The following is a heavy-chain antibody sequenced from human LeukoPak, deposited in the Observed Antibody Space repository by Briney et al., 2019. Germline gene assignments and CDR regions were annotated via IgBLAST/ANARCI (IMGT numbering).Heavy chain of an antibody. Sequence: PSGTLSLTCSVSGGSISSISYYWGWIRQPPGKGLEWIGNIYSSGSTYNNPSLKSRVIISVDTSKNQFSLKLTSVTAADTAVYYCARQGVVGATGFDYWGQGTLVTVSS. CDR2: IYSSGST. CDR1: GGSISSISYY. J-gene: IGHJ4*02. CDR3: ARQGVVGATGFDY. D-gene: IGHD1-26*01. V-gene: IGHV4-39*01.